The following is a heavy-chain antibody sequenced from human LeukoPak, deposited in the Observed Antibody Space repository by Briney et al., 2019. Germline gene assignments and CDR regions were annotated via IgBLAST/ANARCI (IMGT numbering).Heavy chain of an antibody. CDR2: IRYDGSDK. D-gene: IGHD1-26*01. V-gene: IGHV3-30*02. CDR1: GFTFSSYG. Sequence: GGSLRLSCAASGFTFSSYGMHWVRQAPGKGLEWVAFIRYDGSDKHHADSVKGRFTISRDNSKDTLYLQMNSLGAEDTAVYYCAKDLELAPFDYWGQGTLVTVSS. CDR3: AKDLELAPFDY. J-gene: IGHJ4*02.